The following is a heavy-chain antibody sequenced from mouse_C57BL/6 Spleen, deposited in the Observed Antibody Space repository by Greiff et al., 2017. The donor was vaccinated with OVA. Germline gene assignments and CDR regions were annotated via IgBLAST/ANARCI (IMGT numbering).Heavy chain of an antibody. Sequence: QVQLQQPGAELVMPGASVKLSCKASGYTFTSYWMHWVKQRPGQGLEWIGEIDPSDSYTNYNQKFKGKSTLTVDKSSSTAYMQLSSLTSEDSAVYYCARRAGTSEGFAYWGQGTLVTVSA. D-gene: IGHD3-3*01. CDR2: IDPSDSYT. J-gene: IGHJ3*01. CDR1: GYTFTSYW. CDR3: ARRAGTSEGFAY. V-gene: IGHV1-69*01.